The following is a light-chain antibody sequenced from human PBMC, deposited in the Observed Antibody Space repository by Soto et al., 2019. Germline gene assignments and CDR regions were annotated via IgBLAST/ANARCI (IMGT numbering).Light chain of an antibody. CDR1: TGAGTSGHY. CDR2: DAS. J-gene: IGLJ2*01. CDR3: SLSYGGTRV. Sequence: QAVVTQEPSLTVSPGGTVTLTCGSSTGAGTSGHYPYWFQQKPGQAPRTLIYDASNKHSWTPARFSGSLLGGQAALTLSGAQPEDEGDYYCSLSYGGTRVFGGGTQLTVL. V-gene: IGLV7-46*01.